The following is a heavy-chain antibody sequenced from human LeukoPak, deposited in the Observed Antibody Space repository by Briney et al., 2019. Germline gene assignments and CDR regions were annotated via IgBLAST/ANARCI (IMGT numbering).Heavy chain of an antibody. J-gene: IGHJ4*02. CDR1: GFSFSSYW. V-gene: IGHV3-7*03. Sequence: GGSLILSCAASGFSFSSYWMSWVRQAPGKGLEWVANIRQDGSDKYYVGSVKGRFTMSRDNAKNSLNLQMSSLRAEDTAVYYCAGWAQYSNGWSLDYWGQGTLATVSS. D-gene: IGHD6-13*01. CDR2: IRQDGSDK. CDR3: AGWAQYSNGWSLDY.